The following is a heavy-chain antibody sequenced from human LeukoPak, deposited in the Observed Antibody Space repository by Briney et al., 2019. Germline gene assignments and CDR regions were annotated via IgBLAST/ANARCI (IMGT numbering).Heavy chain of an antibody. Sequence: SETLSLTCTVSGGSISSYYWSWIRQPPGKGLEWIGNIYYSVSTNYNPSLKSRVTISVDTSKNQFSLKLSSVTAADTAVYYCARLRGYYYDYWGQGTQVTVSS. D-gene: IGHD5-12*01. J-gene: IGHJ4*02. CDR3: ARLRGYYYDY. V-gene: IGHV4-59*08. CDR2: IYYSVST. CDR1: GGSISSYY.